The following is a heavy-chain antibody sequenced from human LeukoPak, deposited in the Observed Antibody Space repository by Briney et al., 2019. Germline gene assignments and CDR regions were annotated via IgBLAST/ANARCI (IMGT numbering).Heavy chain of an antibody. D-gene: IGHD3-9*01. CDR1: GFTFSSVS. J-gene: IGHJ5*02. V-gene: IGHV3-21*01. CDR2: ISSSSSYI. Sequence: GGSLSLSRAPSGFTFSSVSMNCVPQAPGKGLEWGSSISSSSSYIYYAASAKGRFTISRDNAKNSLYLQMNSLSAADTAVYYCARGVGDILTGYDGWFDPWGQGTLVTVSS. CDR3: ARGVGDILTGYDGWFDP.